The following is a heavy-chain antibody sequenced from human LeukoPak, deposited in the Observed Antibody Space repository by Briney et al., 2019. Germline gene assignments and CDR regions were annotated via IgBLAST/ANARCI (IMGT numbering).Heavy chain of an antibody. V-gene: IGHV4-34*01. CDR1: GGSFSGYY. CDR2: INHSGST. CDR3: AGDYYGSGAYNWFDP. D-gene: IGHD3-10*01. J-gene: IGHJ5*02. Sequence: SETLSLTCAVYGGSFSGYYWSWIRQPPGKGLEWIGEINHSGSTNYNPSLKSRVTISVDTSKNQFSLKLSSVTAADTAVYYCAGDYYGSGAYNWFDPWGQGTLVTVSS.